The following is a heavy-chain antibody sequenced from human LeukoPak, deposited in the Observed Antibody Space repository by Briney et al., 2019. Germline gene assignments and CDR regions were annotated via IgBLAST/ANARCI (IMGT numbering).Heavy chain of an antibody. V-gene: IGHV3-30-3*01. CDR1: GFTFSSYA. J-gene: IGHJ4*02. D-gene: IGHD5-12*01. CDR2: ISYDGSNK. CDR3: ARGEYSGYDYPLAY. Sequence: GGSLRLSCAASGFTFSSYAMHWVRQAPGKGLEWVAVISYDGSNKYYADSVKGRFTISRDNAKNSLYLQMNSLRAEDTAVYYCARGEYSGYDYPLAYWGQGTLVTVSS.